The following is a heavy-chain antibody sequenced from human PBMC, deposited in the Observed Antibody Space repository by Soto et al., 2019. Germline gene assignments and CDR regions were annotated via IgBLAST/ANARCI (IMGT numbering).Heavy chain of an antibody. Sequence: PGGSLRLSCSVSGFPFSSYAMSWVRQAPGKGLEWVSAISGSGGSTYYADSVKGRFTISRDHSMNTLYLQMNSLRAEDTAVYYCAKTVIRYGDLYCDYWGQGTLVTVSS. CDR2: ISGSGGST. J-gene: IGHJ4*02. D-gene: IGHD4-17*01. CDR3: AKTVIRYGDLYCDY. CDR1: GFPFSSYA. V-gene: IGHV3-23*01.